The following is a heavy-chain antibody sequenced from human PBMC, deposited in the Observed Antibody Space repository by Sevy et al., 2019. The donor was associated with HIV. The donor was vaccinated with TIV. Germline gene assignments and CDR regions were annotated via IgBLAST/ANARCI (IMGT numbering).Heavy chain of an antibody. CDR2: ISAYNGNT. CDR1: GYTFTSYG. CDR3: ARGYYDFWSGYYRRDAFDI. V-gene: IGHV1-18*01. D-gene: IGHD3-3*01. Sequence: ASVKVSCTASGYTFTSYGISWVRQAPGQGLEWMGWISAYNGNTNYAQKLQGRVTLTTDTSTSTAYMELRSLRSDDTAVYYCARGYYDFWSGYYRRDAFDIWGQETMVTV. J-gene: IGHJ3*02.